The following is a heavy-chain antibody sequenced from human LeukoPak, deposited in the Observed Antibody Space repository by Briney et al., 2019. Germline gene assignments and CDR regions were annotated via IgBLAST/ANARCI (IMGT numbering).Heavy chain of an antibody. Sequence: PGGSLRLSCAASGFTFSSYWMHWVRQAPGKGLVWVSRINSDESSTSYADSVKGRFTISRDNAKNTLYLQMNSLRAEDTAVYYCASGGSYDSSGYTHWGQGTLVTVSS. D-gene: IGHD3-22*01. CDR1: GFTFSSYW. CDR3: ASGGSYDSSGYTH. J-gene: IGHJ4*02. V-gene: IGHV3-74*01. CDR2: INSDESST.